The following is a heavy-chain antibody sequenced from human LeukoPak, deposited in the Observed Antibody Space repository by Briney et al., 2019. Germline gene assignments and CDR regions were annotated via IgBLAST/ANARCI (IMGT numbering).Heavy chain of an antibody. CDR1: GFTFSSYA. CDR3: ASRKFAAGNYFDY. Sequence: GRSLRLSCAASGFTFSSYAMHWVRQAPGKGLEWVAVISYDGSSKYYADSAKGRFTISRDNSKNTLYLQMNSLRAEDTAVYYCASRKFAAGNYFDYWGQGTLVTVSS. J-gene: IGHJ4*02. D-gene: IGHD6-19*01. V-gene: IGHV3-30-3*01. CDR2: ISYDGSSK.